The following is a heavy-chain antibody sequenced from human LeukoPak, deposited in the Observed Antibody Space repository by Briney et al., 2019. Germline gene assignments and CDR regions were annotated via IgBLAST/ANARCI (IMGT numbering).Heavy chain of an antibody. V-gene: IGHV3-23*01. CDR1: GFTFSSYA. J-gene: IGHJ4*02. CDR3: ANAYHDYGDYVPPG. Sequence: GGSLRLSCAASGFTFSSYAMSWVRQAPGKGLEWVSAISGSGGSTYYADSVKGRFTIARDNSKNTLYLQMNSLRAEDTAVYYCANAYHDYGDYVPPGWGQGTLVTVSS. D-gene: IGHD4-17*01. CDR2: ISGSGGST.